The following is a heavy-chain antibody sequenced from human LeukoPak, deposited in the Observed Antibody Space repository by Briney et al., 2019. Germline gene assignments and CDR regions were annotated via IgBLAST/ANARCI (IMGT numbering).Heavy chain of an antibody. V-gene: IGHV1-8*01. CDR2: MNPNSGNT. D-gene: IGHD6-19*01. CDR1: GYTFTSYD. J-gene: IGHJ4*02. Sequence: GASVKVSCKASGYTFTSYDINWVRQATGQGLEWMGWMNPNSGNTGYAQKFQGRVTMTRNTSISTAYMELSSLRSEDTAVYYCARSYRIAVAGTFGYWGQGTLVTVST. CDR3: ARSYRIAVAGTFGY.